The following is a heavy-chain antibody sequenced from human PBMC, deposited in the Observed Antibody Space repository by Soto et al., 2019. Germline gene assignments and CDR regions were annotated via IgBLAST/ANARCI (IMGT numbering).Heavy chain of an antibody. CDR3: AVVVPARFDY. J-gene: IGHJ4*02. CDR2: IYYSGST. V-gene: IGHV4-31*02. D-gene: IGHD2-2*01. Sequence: LCGGSISSGGYYWSWIRQHPGKGLEWIGYIYYSGSTYYNPSLKSRVTISVDTSKNQFSLKLSSVTAADTAVYYCAVVVPARFDYWGQGTLVTVSS. CDR1: GGSISSGGYY.